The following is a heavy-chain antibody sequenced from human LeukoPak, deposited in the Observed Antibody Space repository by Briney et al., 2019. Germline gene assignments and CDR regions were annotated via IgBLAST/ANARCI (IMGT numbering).Heavy chain of an antibody. D-gene: IGHD2-15*01. Sequence: GRSLRLSCAASGSTFDDYAMHWVRQAPGKGLEWASGISWSSGSIGYADSVKGRFTISRDNAKNSLYLQMNSLRAEDTALYYCAKVSGSTPIVYFDYWGQGTLVTVSS. CDR3: AKVSGSTPIVYFDY. V-gene: IGHV3-9*01. J-gene: IGHJ4*02. CDR2: ISWSSGSI. CDR1: GSTFDDYA.